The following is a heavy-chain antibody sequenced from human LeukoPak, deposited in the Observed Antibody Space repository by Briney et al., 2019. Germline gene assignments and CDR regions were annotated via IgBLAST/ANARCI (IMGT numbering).Heavy chain of an antibody. D-gene: IGHD3-3*02. CDR3: ARGIRFYYYGMDV. CDR2: VSGSGGDT. J-gene: IGHJ6*02. CDR1: GFTFTTNA. Sequence: GGSLRLSCAASGFTFTTNAMSWVRQAPGKGLEWVSAVSGSGGDTYYAGSVKGRFTISRDNSKNTLYLQMNSLRAEDTAVYYCARGIRFYYYGMDVWGQGTTVTVSS. V-gene: IGHV3-23*01.